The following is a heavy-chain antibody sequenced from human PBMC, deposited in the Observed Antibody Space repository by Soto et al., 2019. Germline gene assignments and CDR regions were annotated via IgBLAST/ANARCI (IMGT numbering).Heavy chain of an antibody. J-gene: IGHJ5*02. CDR3: ALTPYYDFWSGINWSDP. CDR2: IIPIFGTT. CDR1: GGTFSNYA. Sequence: SVKVSCKASGGTFSNYAITWVRQAPGQGLEWLGRIIPIFGTTDYAQKFQGRVTITADESATTAYMELSSLRSDDTAVYYCALTPYYDFWSGINWSDPWGQGTLVTVSS. D-gene: IGHD3-3*01. V-gene: IGHV1-69*13.